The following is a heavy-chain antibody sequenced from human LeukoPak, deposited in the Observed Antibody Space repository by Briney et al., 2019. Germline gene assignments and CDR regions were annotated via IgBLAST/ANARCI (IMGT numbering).Heavy chain of an antibody. Sequence: ASVKVSCKASGGTFSSYAISWVRQAPGQGLEWMGGTIPIFGTANYAQKSQGRVTITADESTSTAYMELSSLRSEDTAVYYCARGYGDYRFWFDPWGQGTLVTVSS. V-gene: IGHV1-69*01. CDR3: ARGYGDYRFWFDP. CDR1: GGTFSSYA. J-gene: IGHJ5*02. D-gene: IGHD4-17*01. CDR2: TIPIFGTA.